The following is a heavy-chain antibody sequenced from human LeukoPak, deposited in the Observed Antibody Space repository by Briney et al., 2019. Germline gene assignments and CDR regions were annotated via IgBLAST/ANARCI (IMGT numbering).Heavy chain of an antibody. CDR1: GFTFSSYS. J-gene: IGHJ3*02. V-gene: IGHV3-21*01. CDR2: ISSSSSYI. Sequence: GGSLRLSCAASGFTFSSYSMNWVRQAPGKGLEWVSSISSSSSYIYYADSVKGRFTISRDNAKNSLYLQMNSLRAEDTAVYYCARDYTAMVEDAFDIWGQGTMVTVSS. CDR3: ARDYTAMVEDAFDI. D-gene: IGHD5-18*01.